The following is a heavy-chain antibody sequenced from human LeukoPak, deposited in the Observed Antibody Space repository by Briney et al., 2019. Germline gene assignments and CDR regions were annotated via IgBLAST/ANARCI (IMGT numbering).Heavy chain of an antibody. Sequence: GRSLRLSCAASGFTFSSYAMHWVRQAPGKGLEWVAVISYDGSNKYYADSVKGRFTISRDNAKNSLYLQMNSLRAEDTAVYYCARLIDSSGYYVWFDPWGQGTLVTVSS. CDR1: GFTFSSYA. CDR3: ARLIDSSGYYVWFDP. V-gene: IGHV3-30-3*01. J-gene: IGHJ5*02. CDR2: ISYDGSNK. D-gene: IGHD3-22*01.